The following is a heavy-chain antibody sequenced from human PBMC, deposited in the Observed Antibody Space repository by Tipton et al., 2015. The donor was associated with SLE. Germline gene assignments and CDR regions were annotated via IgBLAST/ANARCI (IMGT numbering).Heavy chain of an antibody. CDR2: IYYSGST. J-gene: IGHJ4*02. V-gene: IGHV4-31*03. CDR3: ARVSRGGRTDYFDY. D-gene: IGHD3-16*01. CDR1: GGSISSGGYY. Sequence: TLSLTCTVSGGSISSGGYYWSLIRQHPGKGLEWIGYIYYSGSTYYNPSPKSRVTIAVDTSKNQFSLKLSSVTAADTAVYYCARVSRGGRTDYFDYWGQGTLVTVSS.